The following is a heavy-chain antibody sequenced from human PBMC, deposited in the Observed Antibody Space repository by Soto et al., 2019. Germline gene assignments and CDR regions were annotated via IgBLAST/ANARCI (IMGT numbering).Heavy chain of an antibody. D-gene: IGHD1-1*01. V-gene: IGHV1-18*04. CDR1: GYTFTSYG. J-gene: IGHJ4*02. Sequence: GASVKVSCKASGYTFTSYGISWVRQAPGQGLEWMGWISAYNGNTNYAQKLQGRVTMTTDTSTSTAYMELRSLRSDDTAVYYCARGLWAPWNHQIDKYYFDYWGQGTLVTVSS. CDR3: ARGLWAPWNHQIDKYYFDY. CDR2: ISAYNGNT.